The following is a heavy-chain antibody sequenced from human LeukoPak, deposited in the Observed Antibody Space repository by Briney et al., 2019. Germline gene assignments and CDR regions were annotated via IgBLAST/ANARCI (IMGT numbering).Heavy chain of an antibody. CDR2: ISGSGGST. J-gene: IGHJ4*02. V-gene: IGHV3-23*01. Sequence: GGSLRLSCAASGFTFSSYAMSWVRQAPGKGLEWVSAISGSGGSTYYADSVKGRFTISRDNSKNTLYLQMNSLRAEDTAVYYCAKMRRGSGSYYKYYFDYWGQGTLVTVPS. CDR1: GFTFSSYA. CDR3: AKMRRGSGSYYKYYFDY. D-gene: IGHD3-10*01.